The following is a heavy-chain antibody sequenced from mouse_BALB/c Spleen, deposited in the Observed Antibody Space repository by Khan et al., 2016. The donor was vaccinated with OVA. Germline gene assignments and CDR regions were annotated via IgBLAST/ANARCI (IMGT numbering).Heavy chain of an antibody. CDR3: AKQRWSPYYGMDY. V-gene: IGHV2-6-5*01. J-gene: IGHJ4*01. D-gene: IGHD2-3*01. CDR1: GFSLTDHG. Sequence: VQLQESGPGLVAPSQSLSITCTVSGFSLTDHGVSWIRQPPGKGLEWLGVIWGGGSTYYNSVLKSRLSISKDNSKSQVFLKMNSLQTHDTAMYYCAKQRWSPYYGMDYWGQGTSVTVSS. CDR2: IWGGGST.